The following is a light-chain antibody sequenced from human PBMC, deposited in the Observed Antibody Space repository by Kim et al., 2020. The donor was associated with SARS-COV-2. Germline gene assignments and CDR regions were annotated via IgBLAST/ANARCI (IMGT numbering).Light chain of an antibody. CDR1: HSIGIS. Sequence: PWEGAPLSCPARHSIGISLACYQQTRGQAPGLLSYVAAIRATGIPDRFSGSGSGTDFTLTISSLDPEDFAIYFCQQHSKWTPPPSFGGGTKVDIK. J-gene: IGKJ4*01. CDR2: VAA. CDR3: QQHSKWTPPPS. V-gene: IGKV3-11*01.